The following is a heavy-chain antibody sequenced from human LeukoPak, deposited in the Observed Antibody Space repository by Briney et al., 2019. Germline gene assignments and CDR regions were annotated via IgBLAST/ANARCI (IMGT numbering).Heavy chain of an antibody. CDR1: GGSFSGYY. V-gene: IGHV4-34*01. CDR2: INHSGST. D-gene: IGHD3-16*01. CDR3: ARDGITLRF. J-gene: IGHJ4*02. Sequence: SETLSVICAVYGGSFSGYYWSWIRQPPGKGLEWIGEINHSGSTNYNPSLKSRVTISVDTSKNQFSLKLSSVTAADTTVYYCARDGITLRFWGQGTLVTVSS.